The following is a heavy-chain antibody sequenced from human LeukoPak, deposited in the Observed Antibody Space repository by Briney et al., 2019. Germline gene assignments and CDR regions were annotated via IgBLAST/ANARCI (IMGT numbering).Heavy chain of an antibody. J-gene: IGHJ4*02. Sequence: GGSLRLSCAASGFTFSSYWMHWVRQAPGKGLVWVSRINSDGSSTSYADSVKGRFTISRDNAKNTLYLQMNSLRAEDTAVYHCVRGSGGYDPLDFDSWGQGTLVTVFS. CDR3: VRGSGGYDPLDFDS. CDR2: INSDGSST. CDR1: GFTFSSYW. V-gene: IGHV3-74*01. D-gene: IGHD5-12*01.